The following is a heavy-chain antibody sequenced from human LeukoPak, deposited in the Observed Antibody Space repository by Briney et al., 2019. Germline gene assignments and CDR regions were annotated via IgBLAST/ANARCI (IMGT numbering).Heavy chain of an antibody. D-gene: IGHD1-14*01. CDR3: ATETNGRHYDY. CDR2: IGPTGSDR. V-gene: IGHV3-21*06. CDR1: GLTFSTSG. Sequence: GGSLRLSCTASGLTFSTSGFNWVRQAPGKGLEWVASIGPTGSDRYHADSIKGRFTISRDNANNFLYLQMNSLRVEDTAVYYCATETNGRHYDYWGQGTLLTVSS. J-gene: IGHJ4*02.